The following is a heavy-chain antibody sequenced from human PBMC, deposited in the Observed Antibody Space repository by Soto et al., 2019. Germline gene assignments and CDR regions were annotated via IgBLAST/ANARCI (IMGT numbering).Heavy chain of an antibody. J-gene: IGHJ4*02. CDR2: IYYSGST. V-gene: IGHV4-59*01. CDR1: GGSISSYY. CDR3: AREDARASFDY. Sequence: SETLSLTCTVSGGSISSYYWSWIRQPPGKGLEWIGYIYYSGSTNYNPSLKSRVTISVDTSKNQFSLKLSSVTAADTAVYYCAREDARASFDYWGQGTLVTVSS.